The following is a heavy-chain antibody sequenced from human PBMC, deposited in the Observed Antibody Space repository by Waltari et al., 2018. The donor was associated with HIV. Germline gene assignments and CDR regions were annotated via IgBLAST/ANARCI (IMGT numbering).Heavy chain of an antibody. CDR1: GFPVGSNT. CDR2: IYSGGST. Sequence: EVQLVVSGGGLVQPGGSLRLSCAASGFPVGSNTISWVRQAPGKGLEWVSVIYSGGSTYYADSVKGRFTISRDNSKNTLYLQMNSLRAEDTAVYYCASIAYCGGDCYPRGMDVWGQGTTVTVSS. D-gene: IGHD2-21*02. J-gene: IGHJ6*02. V-gene: IGHV3-66*01. CDR3: ASIAYCGGDCYPRGMDV.